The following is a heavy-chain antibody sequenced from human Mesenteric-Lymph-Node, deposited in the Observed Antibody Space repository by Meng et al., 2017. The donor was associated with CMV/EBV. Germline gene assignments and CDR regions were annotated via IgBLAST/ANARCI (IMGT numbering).Heavy chain of an antibody. CDR2: IYQSGGT. V-gene: IGHV4-34*10. D-gene: IGHD7-27*01. CDR3: ANSGSG. J-gene: IGHJ4*02. CDR1: DGSFSAYS. Sequence: SETLSLTCALSDGSFSAYSWSWIRQPPGKGLEWIGEIYQSGGTYYNPSLKSRVTVSVDTSKNQFFLNLFSMTAADTAVYYCANSGSGWGQGTLVTVSS.